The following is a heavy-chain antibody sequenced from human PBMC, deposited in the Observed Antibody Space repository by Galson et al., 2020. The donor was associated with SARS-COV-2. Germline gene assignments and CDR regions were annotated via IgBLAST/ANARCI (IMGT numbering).Heavy chain of an antibody. CDR1: GFTFSSYT. Sequence: NSGGSLRLSCAASGFTFSSYTMSWVRQAPGKGLEWVSSISSSGSSKYYADSLKGRFTISRDNAKSSVFLQLNSLRVEDTALYYCARETRFSHDFDYWGQGALVTVAS. J-gene: IGHJ4*02. CDR3: ARETRFSHDFDY. CDR2: ISSSGSSK. V-gene: IGHV3-21*06. D-gene: IGHD3-16*01.